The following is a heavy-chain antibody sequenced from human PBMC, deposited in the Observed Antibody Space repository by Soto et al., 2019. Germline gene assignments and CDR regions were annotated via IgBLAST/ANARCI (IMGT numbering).Heavy chain of an antibody. Sequence: QVQLQESGPGLVKPSETLSLTCTVSGGSISSYYWSWIRQPPGKGLEWIGYIYYSGSTNYNPSLKSRITISVDTSKTQFSLKLSSVCAADTAVYYCARVRSAKAYYADYWGQGTLVTVSS. CDR2: IYYSGST. CDR3: ARVRSAKAYYADY. D-gene: IGHD3-10*01. V-gene: IGHV4-59*01. J-gene: IGHJ4*02. CDR1: GGSISSYY.